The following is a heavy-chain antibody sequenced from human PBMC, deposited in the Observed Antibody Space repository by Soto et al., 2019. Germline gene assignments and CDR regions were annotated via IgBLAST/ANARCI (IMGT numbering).Heavy chain of an antibody. Sequence: GGSLRLSCAASGFTFSSYSMNWVRQAPGKGLEWVAVIWYDGSNKYYADSVKGRFTISRDNSKNTLYLQMNSLRAEDTAVYYCARKYSYGSYYGMDVWGQGTTVTVSS. V-gene: IGHV3-33*08. J-gene: IGHJ6*02. D-gene: IGHD5-18*01. CDR1: GFTFSSYS. CDR3: ARKYSYGSYYGMDV. CDR2: IWYDGSNK.